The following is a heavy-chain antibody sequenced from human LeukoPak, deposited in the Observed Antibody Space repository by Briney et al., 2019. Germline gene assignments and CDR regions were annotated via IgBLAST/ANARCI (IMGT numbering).Heavy chain of an antibody. J-gene: IGHJ5*02. CDR3: AREGFGNWFDP. Sequence: ASVKVSCKASGGTFSIYAISWVRQAPGQGLEWMGWINPNSGGTNYAQKFQGRVTMTRDTSISTAYMELSRLRSDNTAVYYCAREGFGNWFDPWGQGTLVTVSS. CDR1: GGTFSIYA. D-gene: IGHD3-16*01. CDR2: INPNSGGT. V-gene: IGHV1-2*02.